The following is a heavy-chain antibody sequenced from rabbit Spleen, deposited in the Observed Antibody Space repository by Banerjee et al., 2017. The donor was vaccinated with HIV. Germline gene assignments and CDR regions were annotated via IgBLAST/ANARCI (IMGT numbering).Heavy chain of an antibody. V-gene: IGHV1S45*01. CDR3: ARDTSSSFSSYGMDL. D-gene: IGHD1-1*01. Sequence: QLEESGGGLVQPEGSLTLTCTASAFSFDSNWVCWVRQAPGKGLEWIACIYAPASGDTDYANWATGRFPISKTSSTTVTLQMTSLTAADTATYFCARDTSSSFSSYGMDLWGPGTLVTVS. CDR2: IYAPASGDT. J-gene: IGHJ6*01. CDR1: AFSFDSNW.